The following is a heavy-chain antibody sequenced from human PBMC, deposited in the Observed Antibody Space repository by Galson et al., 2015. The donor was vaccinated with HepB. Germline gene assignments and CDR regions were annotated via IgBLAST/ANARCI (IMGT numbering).Heavy chain of an antibody. J-gene: IGHJ6*03. CDR2: FDPEDGET. CDR3: ATDRGRLGVVPAAMRGWVVDYYYYTDV. CDR1: GYTLTELS. V-gene: IGHV1-24*01. Sequence: SVKVSCKVSGYTLTELSMRWVRQAPGKGLEWMGGFDPEDGETVYAQKFQGRVTMTEDTSTDTAYMELSSLRSEDTAVYYCATDRGRLGVVPAAMRGWVVDYYYYTDVWGNGTTVTVTS. D-gene: IGHD2-2*01.